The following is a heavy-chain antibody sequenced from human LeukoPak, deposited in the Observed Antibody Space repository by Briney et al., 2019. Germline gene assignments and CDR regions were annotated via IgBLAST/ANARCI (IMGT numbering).Heavy chain of an antibody. Sequence: GGSLRLSCSASGFSFRAYWMNWVRQAPGKGLEWVASIKEDGSEKYYVDSVKGRFTISRDNDKSSLYLQMNTLRAEDTAVYYCARDLRTGGWHDGWRGHFYLDYWGQGALVTVSS. CDR3: ARDLRTGGWHDGWRGHFYLDY. J-gene: IGHJ4*02. D-gene: IGHD3-3*01. V-gene: IGHV3-7*01. CDR1: GFSFRAYW. CDR2: IKEDGSEK.